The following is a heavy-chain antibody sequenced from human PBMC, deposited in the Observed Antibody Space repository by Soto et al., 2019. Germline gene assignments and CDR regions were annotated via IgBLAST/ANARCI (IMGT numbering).Heavy chain of an antibody. CDR2: IYYTGNT. J-gene: IGHJ6*02. D-gene: IGHD1-1*01. CDR3: ARDLGTGPYYYDGMDF. Sequence: SETLSLTCTVSGRSLNSGDYHWAWIRQPPGKGLEWIGFIYYTGNTYYNPSLKSRVVLSVDMSKNQFSMKLSSVTAADTAVYYCARDLGTGPYYYDGMDFWGQGTTVT. CDR1: GRSLNSGDYH. V-gene: IGHV4-30-4*08.